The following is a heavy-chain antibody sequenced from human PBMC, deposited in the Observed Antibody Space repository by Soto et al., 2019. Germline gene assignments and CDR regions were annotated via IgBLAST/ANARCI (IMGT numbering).Heavy chain of an antibody. CDR1: GGYFNDNY. Sequence: QVQLQQWGAGLLKPSETLSLSCAVYGGYFNDNYYTWFRQPPGKGLEWIGEISRSGTTKYIPSLKSRAAISFDTSTTQVALRVTSVTAGDTVVYYCVTSLWFGTQVELWGQGALVTVSS. V-gene: IGHV4-34*01. CDR3: VTSLWFGTQVEL. CDR2: ISRSGTT. D-gene: IGHD3-10*01. J-gene: IGHJ5*02.